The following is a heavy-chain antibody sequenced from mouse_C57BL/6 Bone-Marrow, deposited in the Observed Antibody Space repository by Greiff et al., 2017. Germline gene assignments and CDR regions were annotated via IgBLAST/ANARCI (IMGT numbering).Heavy chain of an antibody. Sequence: QVQLQQSGAELMKPGASVKLSCKATGYTFTGYWIEWVKQRPGHGLEWIGKIFPGSGSTNYPEKVKGQVTFTADTASNTAYMQLSSLTTEDSAIYYCARRRGLRPAWFAYWGQGTLVTVSA. V-gene: IGHV1-9*01. CDR2: IFPGSGST. D-gene: IGHD2-4*01. CDR3: ARRRGLRPAWFAY. J-gene: IGHJ3*01. CDR1: GYTFTGYW.